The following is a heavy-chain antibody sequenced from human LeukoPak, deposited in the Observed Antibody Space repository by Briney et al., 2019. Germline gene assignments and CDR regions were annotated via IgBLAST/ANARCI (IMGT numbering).Heavy chain of an antibody. CDR2: FSDSGLTT. V-gene: IGHV3-23*01. J-gene: IGHJ6*02. CDR1: GFTFSSYA. Sequence: GGSLRLSCAASGFTFSSYAMSWVRQAPGKGLEWVSGFSDSGLTTYYADSVKGRFTISRDNSKNTLYLQMNSLRVEDTAVYYCAKTGDYYYYGMDVWGRGTTVTVSS. D-gene: IGHD7-27*01. CDR3: AKTGDYYYYGMDV.